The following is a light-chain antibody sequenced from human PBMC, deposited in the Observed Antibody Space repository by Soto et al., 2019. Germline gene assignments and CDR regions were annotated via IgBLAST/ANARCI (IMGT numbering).Light chain of an antibody. V-gene: IGKV3-11*01. CDR2: DAS. CDR3: QQRSNWHPT. Sequence: EIVLTQSPATLSLSPGERATLSCRASQSVSSYLAWYQQKPGQAPRLLIYDASNRATGIPARFSGSGSGTDFTLTISSLEHEDFEVYYCQQRSNWHPTLGGGTKVDIK. CDR1: QSVSSY. J-gene: IGKJ4*01.